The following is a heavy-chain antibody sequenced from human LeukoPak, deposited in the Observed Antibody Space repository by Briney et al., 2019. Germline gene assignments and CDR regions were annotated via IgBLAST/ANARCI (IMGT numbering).Heavy chain of an antibody. CDR2: IYPGDSDT. Sequence: GESLKISCKGSGYSFTTYWIGWVRQMPGKGLEWMGIIYPGDSDTRYSPSFQGQVTISADKSISTAYLQWSSLKASDTDMYYCARQSGQPVNWFDPWGQGTLVTVSS. J-gene: IGHJ5*02. D-gene: IGHD6-6*01. V-gene: IGHV5-51*01. CDR1: GYSFTTYW. CDR3: ARQSGQPVNWFDP.